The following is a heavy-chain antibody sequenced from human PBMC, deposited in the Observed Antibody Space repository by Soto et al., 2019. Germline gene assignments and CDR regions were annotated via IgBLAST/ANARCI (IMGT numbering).Heavy chain of an antibody. D-gene: IGHD2-15*01. CDR1: GYTFTLYS. V-gene: IGHV1-46*01. CDR3: AREAVVAALDP. CDR2: INPSGGST. Sequence: ASVKFSCTTSGYTFTLYSMHWGRQAPGQGLEWMGIINPSGGSTSYAQKCQGRVTMTRDTSTSTVYMELSSLRSEDTAVYYCAREAVVAALDPWGQGTLVTVSS. J-gene: IGHJ5*02.